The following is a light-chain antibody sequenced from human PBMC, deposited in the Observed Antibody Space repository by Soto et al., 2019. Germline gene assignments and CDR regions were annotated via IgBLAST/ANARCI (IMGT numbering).Light chain of an antibody. CDR1: QSISGW. CDR3: QQYENYWT. Sequence: DIKMTQSPSTLSATAGDRVTITFRASQSISGWLAWYQQKPGKAPKLLIYDASNLETGVPSRFSGSESGTEFTLTISNLQPDDFATYYCQQYENYWTFGQGTKVDIK. V-gene: IGKV1-5*01. CDR2: DAS. J-gene: IGKJ1*01.